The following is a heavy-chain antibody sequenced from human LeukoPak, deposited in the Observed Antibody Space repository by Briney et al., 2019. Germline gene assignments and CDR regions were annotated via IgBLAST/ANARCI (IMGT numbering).Heavy chain of an antibody. CDR2: IKQDGTEE. J-gene: IGHJ4*02. D-gene: IGHD3-9*01. V-gene: IGHV3-7*05. CDR3: ARQAVDTGYRPFDC. Sequence: GGSLRRSCAASGFTFSTHWMAWVRQAPRKGLEWVANIKQDGTEEFYVDSVKGRFTISGDNAKNSLYLQMNSLRAGDTAVYYCARQAVDTGYRPFDCWGQGTLVTVSS. CDR1: GFTFSTHW.